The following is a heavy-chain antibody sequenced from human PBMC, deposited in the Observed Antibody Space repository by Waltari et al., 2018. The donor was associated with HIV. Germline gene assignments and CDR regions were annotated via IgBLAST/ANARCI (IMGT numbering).Heavy chain of an antibody. CDR1: GSGFTTYY. D-gene: IGHD5-12*01. CDR2: FEMKTGVT. CDR3: ARDPQRKDGYNFDS. Sequence: QVQLVQSGAEVKKPGASVKVSCKTSGSGFTTYYIHWVRQAPGRGLEWMVLFEMKTGVTSYSQAFQGRVTIAGYASISTASLELSSLTSDDTATYYCARDPQRKDGYNFDSWGQGTLVTVSS. V-gene: IGHV1-2*06. J-gene: IGHJ4*02.